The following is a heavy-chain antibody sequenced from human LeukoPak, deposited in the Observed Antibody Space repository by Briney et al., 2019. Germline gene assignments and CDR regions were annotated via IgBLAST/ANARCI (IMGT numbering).Heavy chain of an antibody. V-gene: IGHV3-30-3*01. CDR2: ISYDGSNK. J-gene: IGHJ4*02. Sequence: GGSLRLSCAASGFTFSTYAMHWVRQAPGKGLEWVAVISYDGSNKYYADSVKGRFTISRDNSKNTLYLQMNSLRAEDTAVYYCARGSSGWYEGGPFDYWGQGTLVTVSS. D-gene: IGHD6-19*01. CDR1: GFTFSTYA. CDR3: ARGSSGWYEGGPFDY.